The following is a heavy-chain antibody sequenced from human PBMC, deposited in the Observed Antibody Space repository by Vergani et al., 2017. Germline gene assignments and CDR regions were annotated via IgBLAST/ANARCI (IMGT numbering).Heavy chain of an antibody. V-gene: IGHV3-30*03. CDR1: GFPFSDYG. CDR3: ARETDTGSSVSYNYYAMDV. Sequence: QVQLVESGGGEVQPGRSLRLSCSAAGFPFSDYGVHWVRQAPGKGLEWVSVISYDGNKKNYADSVKSRFTISRDNSKNTLYLQMNSLRAEDTAVYYCARETDTGSSVSYNYYAMDVWGQGTTVSVSS. CDR2: ISYDGNKK. J-gene: IGHJ6*02. D-gene: IGHD3-9*01.